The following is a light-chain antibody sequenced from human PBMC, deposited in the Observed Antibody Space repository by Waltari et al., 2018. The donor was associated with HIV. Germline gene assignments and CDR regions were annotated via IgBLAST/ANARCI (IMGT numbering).Light chain of an antibody. CDR1: SSAIATYNY. V-gene: IGLV2-14*01. CDR3: ASYTITSTLV. Sequence: QSALTQPASVSGSLGQSLTISCIGTSSAIATYNYVSWYQHHPDTAPRLVIYDANSRPSGVPFRFSGSKSGNTASLTISGLQAEDEADYYCASYTITSTLVFGGGTKVTVL. J-gene: IGLJ3*02. CDR2: DAN.